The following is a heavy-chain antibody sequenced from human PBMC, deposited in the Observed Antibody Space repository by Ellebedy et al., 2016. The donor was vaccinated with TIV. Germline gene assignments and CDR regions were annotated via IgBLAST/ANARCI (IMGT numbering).Heavy chain of an antibody. CDR3: ARGGGWDAFDI. J-gene: IGHJ3*02. D-gene: IGHD6-19*01. V-gene: IGHV1-2*02. CDR2: INPNTGGT. Sequence: AASVKVSCKASGYTFTDYYMHWVRQAPGQGLEWMGWINPNTGGTNYAQKFQGRVTMTRDTSVNTAYLELSWLRSDDTAVYYCARGGGWDAFDIWGQGTMVTVSS. CDR1: GYTFTDYY.